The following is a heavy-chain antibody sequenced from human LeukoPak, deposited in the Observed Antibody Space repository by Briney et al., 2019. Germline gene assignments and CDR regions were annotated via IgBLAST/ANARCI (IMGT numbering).Heavy chain of an antibody. CDR3: ARDKFYDFWSGYYQYYFDY. Sequence: GGSLRLSCAASGFTFSDYCMSWIRQAPGKGLEWVSYISSSGSTIYYADSVKGRFTISRDNAKNSLYLQMNSLRAEDTAVYYCARDKFYDFWSGYYQYYFDYWGQGTLVTVSS. CDR1: GFTFSDYC. D-gene: IGHD3-3*01. CDR2: ISSSGSTI. J-gene: IGHJ4*02. V-gene: IGHV3-11*01.